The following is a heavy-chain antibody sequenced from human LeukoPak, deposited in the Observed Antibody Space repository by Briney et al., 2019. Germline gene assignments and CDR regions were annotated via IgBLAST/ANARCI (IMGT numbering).Heavy chain of an antibody. Sequence: VASVKVSCQASGYTFTSYGISWVRQAPGQGLEWMGWISAYNGNTNYAQKLQGRVTMTTDTSTSTAYMELRSLRSDDTAVYYCARVSRIQLWLRYYYYYMDVWGKGTTVTVSS. CDR2: ISAYNGNT. V-gene: IGHV1-18*01. CDR1: GYTFTSYG. CDR3: ARVSRIQLWLRYYYYYMDV. D-gene: IGHD5-18*01. J-gene: IGHJ6*03.